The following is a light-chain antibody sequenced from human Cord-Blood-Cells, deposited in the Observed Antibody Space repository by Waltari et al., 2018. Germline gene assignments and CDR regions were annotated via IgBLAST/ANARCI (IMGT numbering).Light chain of an antibody. J-gene: IGKJ1*01. CDR1: QSISSY. Sequence: DIQMTQSPSSLSASVGDRVTITCRASQSISSYLNWYQQKPGKAPKLLIYAASSLQSGVPSRFRGSGSGTDFTLTISSLQPEDCATYYCQQSYSTPLTVGQGTKVEIK. V-gene: IGKV1-39*01. CDR3: QQSYSTPLT. CDR2: AAS.